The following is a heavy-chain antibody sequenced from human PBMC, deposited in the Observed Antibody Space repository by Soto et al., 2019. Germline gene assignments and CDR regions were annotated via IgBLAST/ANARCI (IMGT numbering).Heavy chain of an antibody. J-gene: IGHJ4*02. CDR2: ISGSGGGGGA. CDR1: GFTFSSYD. V-gene: IGHV3-23*01. CDR3: AKDAHGSGYLSDY. D-gene: IGHD3-22*01. Sequence: VGSLRLSCAASGFTFSSYDMSWVRQAPGKGLEWVSTISGSGGGGGATYGDSVKGRFTISRDNSKNTLYLQLSSLRAEDTAVYYCAKDAHGSGYLSDYWGQGTLVTVSS.